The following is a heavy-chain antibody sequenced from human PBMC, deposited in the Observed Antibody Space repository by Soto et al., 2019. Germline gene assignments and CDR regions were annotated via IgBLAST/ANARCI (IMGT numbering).Heavy chain of an antibody. J-gene: IGHJ4*02. Sequence: GGSLRLSCAASGFTFSSYGMHWVRQAPGKGLEWVAVIWYDGSNKYYADSVKGRFTISRDNSKNTLYLQMNSLRAEDTAVYYCAIHNPEGHFDYWGQGTLVTVSS. CDR3: AIHNPEGHFDY. V-gene: IGHV3-33*01. CDR2: IWYDGSNK. CDR1: GFTFSSYG.